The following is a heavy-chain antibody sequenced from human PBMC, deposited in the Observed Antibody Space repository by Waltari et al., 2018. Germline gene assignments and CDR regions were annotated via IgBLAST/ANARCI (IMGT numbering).Heavy chain of an antibody. D-gene: IGHD6-19*01. CDR3: AKDQEAYSSGGFYFDS. J-gene: IGHJ4*02. CDR2: ISGSGGST. Sequence: VRQAPGKGLEWVSVISGSGGSTYYADSVKGRFTISRDNSKNTLYLQMNSLRGDDTAVYYCAKDQEAYSSGGFYFDSWGQGALVTVSS. V-gene: IGHV3-23*01.